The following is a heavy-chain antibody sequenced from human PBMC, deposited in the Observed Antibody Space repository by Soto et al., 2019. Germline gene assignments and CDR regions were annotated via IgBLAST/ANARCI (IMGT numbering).Heavy chain of an antibody. J-gene: IGHJ4*02. D-gene: IGHD4-17*01. CDR3: ASRRNPYGAYDY. Sequence: PGGSLRLSCGASGFTVXTNYMSLVRQAPGKGLEWVSMIYSGGSTHYADSVKGRFTISRDNSKNTLYLQMNSLSAGDTAVYYCASRRNPYGAYDYWGQGALVTVSS. CDR1: GFTVXTNY. CDR2: IYSGGST. V-gene: IGHV3-66*01.